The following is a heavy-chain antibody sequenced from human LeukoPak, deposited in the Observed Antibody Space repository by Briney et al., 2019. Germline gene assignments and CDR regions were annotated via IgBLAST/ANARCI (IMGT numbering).Heavy chain of an antibody. J-gene: IGHJ6*02. V-gene: IGHV3-7*01. D-gene: IGHD2-2*01. CDR2: IKQDGSEK. CDR1: GFTFGSYW. Sequence: GGSLRLSCAASGFTFGSYWMSWLRQAPGKGLEWVANIKQDGSEKYYVDSVKGRFTISRDNAKNSLYLQMNSLRAEDTAVYYCARDIVVVPAEKRGYYYYDGMDVWGQGTTVTVS. CDR3: ARDIVVVPAEKRGYYYYDGMDV.